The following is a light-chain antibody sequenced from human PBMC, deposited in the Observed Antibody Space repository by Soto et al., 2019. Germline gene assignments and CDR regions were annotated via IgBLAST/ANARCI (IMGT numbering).Light chain of an antibody. CDR3: CSYAGSYTLSV. CDR2: DVS. Sequence: QSALTQPRSVSGSPGQSVTISCTGTSSDVGGYNYVSWYQQHPGKAPKLMIYDVSKRPSGVPDRFSGSKSGNTASLTISGLQAEDEADYYCCSYAGSYTLSVFGTVTKLTVL. CDR1: SSDVGGYNY. J-gene: IGLJ1*01. V-gene: IGLV2-11*01.